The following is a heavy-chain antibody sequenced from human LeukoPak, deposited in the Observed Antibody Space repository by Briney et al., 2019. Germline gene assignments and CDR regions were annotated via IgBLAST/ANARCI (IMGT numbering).Heavy chain of an antibody. CDR2: ISYDGSNK. D-gene: IGHD3-10*01. V-gene: IGHV3-30-3*01. CDR1: GFTFSSYA. J-gene: IGHJ6*02. Sequence: GGSLRFSCAASGFTFSSYAKHWVRQAPGKGLEWVAVISYDGSNKYCADSGKGRFTISRDNSKNTLYLQMNSLRAEDTAVYYCARGSGFGGIYYYGMDVWGQGTTVTVSS. CDR3: ARGSGFGGIYYYGMDV.